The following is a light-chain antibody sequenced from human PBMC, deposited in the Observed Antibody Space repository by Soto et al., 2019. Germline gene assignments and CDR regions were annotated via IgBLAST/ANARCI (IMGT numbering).Light chain of an antibody. CDR2: GAS. J-gene: IGKJ5*01. V-gene: IGKV3-15*01. CDR1: QSVSST. Sequence: MVITTSPATLSVCACQRATLYSGSSQSVSSTIAWYQQTPGQAPRLLIYGASTRATGIPARFSGSGSGTEFTLTISSLQSEDFAVYYCQQYNNWPPITFGQGTRLEIK. CDR3: QQYNNWPPIT.